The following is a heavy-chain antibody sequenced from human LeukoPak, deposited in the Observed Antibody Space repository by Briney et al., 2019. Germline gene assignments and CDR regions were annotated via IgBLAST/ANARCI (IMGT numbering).Heavy chain of an antibody. D-gene: IGHD3-3*01. Sequence: GGSLRLSCAASGFTFSSYSMNRVRQAPGKGLEWVSYISSSSSTIYYADSVKGRFTISRDNAKNSLYLQMNSLRAEDTAVYYCARDGPRIFGVVSYFDYWGQGTLVTVSS. CDR2: ISSSSSTI. J-gene: IGHJ4*02. CDR1: GFTFSSYS. CDR3: ARDGPRIFGVVSYFDY. V-gene: IGHV3-48*01.